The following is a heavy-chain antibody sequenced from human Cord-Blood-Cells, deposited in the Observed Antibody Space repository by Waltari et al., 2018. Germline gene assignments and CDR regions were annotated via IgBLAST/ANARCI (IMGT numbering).Heavy chain of an antibody. J-gene: IGHJ5*02. V-gene: IGHV4-4*07. D-gene: IGHD4-4*01. CDR3: ARDNATTVTTNWFDP. Sequence: QVQLQESGPGLVKPSETLSLTCTVSGGSISSYYWSWIRQPAGKGLEWMGRIYTSGSTNYHPSLKSRVTMSVDTSKNQFSLKRSSVTAADTAVYYCARDNATTVTTNWFDPWGQGTLVTVSS. CDR1: GGSISSYY. CDR2: IYTSGST.